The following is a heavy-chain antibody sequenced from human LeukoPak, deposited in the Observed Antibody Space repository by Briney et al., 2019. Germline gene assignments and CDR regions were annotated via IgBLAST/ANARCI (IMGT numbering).Heavy chain of an antibody. Sequence: GGSLRLSCAASGFTFSTYAMHWVRQAPGKGLEWVAVISNDGGDKYYADSVRGRFTISRDNSKNTLSLQMNSLRTEDTAVYYCARDSAVTILFSPLIDVWGQGTTVTVSS. V-gene: IGHV3-30-3*01. CDR1: GFTFSTYA. J-gene: IGHJ6*02. CDR3: ARDSAVTILFSPLIDV. D-gene: IGHD3-9*01. CDR2: ISNDGGDK.